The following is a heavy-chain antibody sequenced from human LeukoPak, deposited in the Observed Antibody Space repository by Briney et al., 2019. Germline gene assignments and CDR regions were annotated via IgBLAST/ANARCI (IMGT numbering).Heavy chain of an antibody. D-gene: IGHD2/OR15-2a*01. CDR1: GYTFTSYD. Sequence: ASVKVSCKASGYTFTSYDINWVRQATGQGLEWMGWMNPNSGNTGYAQKFQGRVTITRNTSISTAYMELSSLRSEDTAVCYCARASVPENNWFDPWGQGTLVTVSS. V-gene: IGHV1-8*03. J-gene: IGHJ5*02. CDR3: ARASVPENNWFDP. CDR2: MNPNSGNT.